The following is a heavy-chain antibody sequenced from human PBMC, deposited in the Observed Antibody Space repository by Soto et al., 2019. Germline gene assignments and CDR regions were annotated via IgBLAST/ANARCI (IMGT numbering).Heavy chain of an antibody. J-gene: IGHJ6*02. CDR3: ARAYGSGNYFLYYGMDV. CDR2: INWDDDK. V-gene: IGHV2-70*01. Sequence: SGPTLVNPTQTLTLTCAFSGFSLTTNAMCVTWIRQPPGKALEWLALINWDDDKYYSTSLKTRLTISKDTSKNQVVLTMTNMDPVDTATYYCARAYGSGNYFLYYGMDVWGQGTAVTVSS. CDR1: GFSLTTNAMC. D-gene: IGHD3-10*01.